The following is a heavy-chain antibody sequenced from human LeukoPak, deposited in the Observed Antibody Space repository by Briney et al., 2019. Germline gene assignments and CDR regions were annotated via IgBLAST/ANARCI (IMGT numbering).Heavy chain of an antibody. Sequence: GGSLGLSCAASGFTFSSYAMTWVRQAPGKGLEWVSGISGSGGNTYYPDSVRGRFTISRDNSKNTLSLQMNSLRAEDTAVYYCAKEHYGSGITTFDYWGQGTLVTVSS. CDR2: ISGSGGNT. CDR3: AKEHYGSGITTFDY. D-gene: IGHD3-10*01. J-gene: IGHJ4*02. V-gene: IGHV3-23*01. CDR1: GFTFSSYA.